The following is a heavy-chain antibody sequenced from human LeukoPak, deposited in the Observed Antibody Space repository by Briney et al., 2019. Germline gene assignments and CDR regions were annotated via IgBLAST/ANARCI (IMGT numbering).Heavy chain of an antibody. CDR2: IYHSGST. Sequence: SETLSLTCAVSGGSISSGGYSWNWIRQPPGKGLEWIGYIYHSGSTYYNPSLKSRVTISVDRSKNQFSLKLSSVTAADTAVYYCARAPVLRFLEWLFFDYWGQGTLVTVSS. CDR1: GGSISSGGYS. J-gene: IGHJ4*02. CDR3: ARAPVLRFLEWLFFDY. D-gene: IGHD3-3*01. V-gene: IGHV4-30-2*01.